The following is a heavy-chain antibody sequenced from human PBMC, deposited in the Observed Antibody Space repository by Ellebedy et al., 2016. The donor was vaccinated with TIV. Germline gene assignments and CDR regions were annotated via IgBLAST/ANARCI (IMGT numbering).Heavy chain of an antibody. D-gene: IGHD4/OR15-4a*01. V-gene: IGHV3-23*01. CDR3: AKDLGLWSSPDY. J-gene: IGHJ4*02. Sequence: GESLKISXVASGFTFRSYSMAWVRQAPGKGLEWVSSISGRGINTYYEDSVKGRFTISRDNSKNTLYLQMDSLRGDDTAIYYCAKDLGLWSSPDYWGQGTLVTVSS. CDR1: GFTFRSYS. CDR2: ISGRGINT.